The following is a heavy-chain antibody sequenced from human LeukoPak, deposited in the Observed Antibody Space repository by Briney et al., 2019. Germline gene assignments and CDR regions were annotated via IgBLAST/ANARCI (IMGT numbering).Heavy chain of an antibody. CDR3: ARDSSYGDYFPGGSWFDP. Sequence: KSGGSLRLSCAASGFTFSSYAMHWVRQAPGKGLEYVSAISSNGGSTYYANSVKGRLTISRDNSKNTLYLQMGSLRAEDMAVYYCARDSSYGDYFPGGSWFDPWGQGTLVTVSS. CDR2: ISSNGGST. V-gene: IGHV3-64*01. J-gene: IGHJ5*02. D-gene: IGHD4-17*01. CDR1: GFTFSSYA.